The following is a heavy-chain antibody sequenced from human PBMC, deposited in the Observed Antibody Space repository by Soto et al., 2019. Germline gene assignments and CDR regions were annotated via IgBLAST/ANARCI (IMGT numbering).Heavy chain of an antibody. V-gene: IGHV3-73*01. CDR3: ARDRVGTTRDKAPDF. CDR2: IRSKANSYAT. D-gene: IGHD1-26*01. CDR1: GYTFSDSA. J-gene: IGHJ4*02. Sequence: PGGSLRISFAACGYTFSDSAMHWVRQASGKGVEWVGRIRSKANSYATVYAASVKGRFTISRDDSKNTAYLQMNSLKTEDTAVYYCARDRVGTTRDKAPDFWGQGTLLTVSS.